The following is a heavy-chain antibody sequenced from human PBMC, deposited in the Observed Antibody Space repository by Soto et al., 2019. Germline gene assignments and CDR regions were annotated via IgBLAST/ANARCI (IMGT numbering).Heavy chain of an antibody. V-gene: IGHV3-23*01. CDR2: IGGAGGNT. J-gene: IGHJ2*01. CDR3: AKQPDFGDYSWYFDL. CDR1: GFTISNNA. D-gene: IGHD4-17*01. Sequence: EVQLLESGGGMVQPGGSLRLACAVSGFTISNNAMSWVRQAPGKGLEWVSSIGGAGGNTHDADSVKGRFTISRDNSKNTLYLQMNSLRAEDTAVYYCAKQPDFGDYSWYFDLWGRGTLVTVSS.